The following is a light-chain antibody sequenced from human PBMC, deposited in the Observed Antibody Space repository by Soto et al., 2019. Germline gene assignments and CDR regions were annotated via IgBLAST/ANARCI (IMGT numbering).Light chain of an antibody. CDR1: QSISSY. CDR3: QQSYSTPWM. V-gene: IGKV1-39*01. CDR2: AAS. Sequence: DIQMTQSPSSLSASVGDRVTITCRASQSISSYLNWYQQKPGKAPKLLIYAASSLQSGVPSRFSGRGSGTDFTLTISSLQPEDFATYYCQQSYSTPWMFGQGTKVEIK. J-gene: IGKJ1*01.